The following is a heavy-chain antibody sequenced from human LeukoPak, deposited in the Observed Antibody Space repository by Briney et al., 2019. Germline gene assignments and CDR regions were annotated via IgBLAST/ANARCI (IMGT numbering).Heavy chain of an antibody. D-gene: IGHD3-10*01. CDR3: ARLRTNYYDSGSYEN. J-gene: IGHJ4*02. V-gene: IGHV5-10-1*01. Sequence: GESLRISCKGSGYSFISYWITWVRQMPGKGLEWMGRIDPSDSYTNYSPSFQGHVTISADKSISTAYLQWSSLKASDTAMYYCARLRTNYYDSGSYENWGQGTLVTVSS. CDR1: GYSFISYW. CDR2: IDPSDSYT.